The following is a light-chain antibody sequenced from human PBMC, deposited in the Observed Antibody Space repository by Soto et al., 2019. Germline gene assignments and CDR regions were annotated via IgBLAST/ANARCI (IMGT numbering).Light chain of an antibody. J-gene: IGKJ4*01. CDR2: DAS. CDR3: QHDDHGPPLS. CDR1: QVIRNY. Sequence: DIQMTQSPSSLSASVGDRVTITCQASQVIRNYLNWYQQKPGKAPNLLIYDASNLRAGVPSRFSGSGSGIEFTFTLSGRQPEDIATYYCQHDDHGPPLSFGGGTKVEIK. V-gene: IGKV1-33*01.